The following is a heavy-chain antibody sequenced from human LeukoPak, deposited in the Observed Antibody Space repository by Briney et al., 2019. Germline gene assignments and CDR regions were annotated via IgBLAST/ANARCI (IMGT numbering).Heavy chain of an antibody. CDR3: ARDSGYGSGNFDY. V-gene: IGHV3-53*01. CDR2: IYSGGST. D-gene: IGHD3-10*01. CDR1: GFTVSSNY. Sequence: PGGSLRLSCAASGFTVSSNYMNWVRQAPGKGLEWDSVIYSGGSTYYADSVKGRFTISRDNSKNTLYLQMNSLRAEDTAVYYCARDSGYGSGNFDYWGQGTLVTVSS. J-gene: IGHJ4*02.